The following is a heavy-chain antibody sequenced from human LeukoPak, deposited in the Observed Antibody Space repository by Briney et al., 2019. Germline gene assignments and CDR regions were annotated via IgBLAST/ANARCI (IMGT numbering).Heavy chain of an antibody. CDR2: MNPNSGNT. CDR1: GYTFTSYD. V-gene: IGHV1-8*01. J-gene: IGHJ4*02. CDR3: ARGPPSTYYDFWCGQNFPSY. D-gene: IGHD3-3*01. Sequence: ASVKVSCKASGYTFTSYDINWVRQATGQGLEWMGWMNPNSGNTDYAQKFQGRVTMTRNTSISTACMELSSLRSEDTAVYYCARGPPSTYYDFWCGQNFPSYWGQGTLVTVSS.